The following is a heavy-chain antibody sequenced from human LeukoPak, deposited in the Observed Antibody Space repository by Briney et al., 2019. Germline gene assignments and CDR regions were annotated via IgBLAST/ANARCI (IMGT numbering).Heavy chain of an antibody. Sequence: PGGSLRLSCTASTLTLNNYWMSWVRQAPGKGLEWVANIKQDGSEKYHVDSVKGRFTISRDNAKNSLYLQMNSLRAEGTAVYYCASRAGYTGSWSAFDYWGQGTLVTVSS. J-gene: IGHJ4*02. CDR2: IKQDGSEK. CDR3: ASRAGYTGSWSAFDY. CDR1: TLTLNNYW. D-gene: IGHD6-13*01. V-gene: IGHV3-7*05.